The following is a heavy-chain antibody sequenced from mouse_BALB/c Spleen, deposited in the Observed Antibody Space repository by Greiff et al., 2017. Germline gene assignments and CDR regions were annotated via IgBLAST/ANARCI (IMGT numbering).Heavy chain of an antibody. J-gene: IGHJ4*01. D-gene: IGHD2-1*01. CDR1: GFSLTSYG. Sequence: QVQLQQSGPGLVQPSQSLSITCTVSGFSLTSYGVHWVRQSPGKGLEWLGVIWSGGSTDYNAAFISRLSISKDNSKSQVFFKMNSLQANDTAIYYCARNHMVTRFLYYAMDYWGQGTSVTVSS. CDR3: ARNHMVTRFLYYAMDY. CDR2: IWSGGST. V-gene: IGHV2-2*02.